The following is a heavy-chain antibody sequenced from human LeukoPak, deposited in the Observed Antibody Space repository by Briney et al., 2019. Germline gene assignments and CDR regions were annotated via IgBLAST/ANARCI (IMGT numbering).Heavy chain of an antibody. V-gene: IGHV3-23*01. CDR2: ISGSGGST. D-gene: IGHD3-22*01. CDR3: AKRVDNGGYVFDY. Sequence: PGRSLRLSCAASGFTFSSCDMSWVRQAPGKGLEWVPTISGSGGSTQYADSVKGRFTISRDNSKNTLYLQMNSLRAEDTAVYYCAKRVDNGGYVFDYWGQGTLVTVSS. J-gene: IGHJ4*02. CDR1: GFTFSSCD.